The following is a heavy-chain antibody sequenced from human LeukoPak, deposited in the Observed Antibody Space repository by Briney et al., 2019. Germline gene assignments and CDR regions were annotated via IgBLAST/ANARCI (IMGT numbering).Heavy chain of an antibody. J-gene: IGHJ5*02. D-gene: IGHD2-15*01. CDR2: IYHGGNT. CDR3: ARGNGYCSASTCHNWFDP. Sequence: PSETLSLTCAVSGYSISSGYYWGWIRQPPGKGLEWIGSIYHGGNTYYSPSLKSRVTISIDTSKNQFSLRLSSVTAADTAVYYCARGNGYCSASTCHNWFDPWGQGSLVSVSS. V-gene: IGHV4-38-2*01. CDR1: GYSISSGYY.